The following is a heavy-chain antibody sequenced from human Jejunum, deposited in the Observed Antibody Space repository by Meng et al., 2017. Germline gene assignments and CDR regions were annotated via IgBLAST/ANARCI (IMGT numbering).Heavy chain of an antibody. CDR2: IYWDDDK. V-gene: IGHV2-5*02. J-gene: IGHJ4*02. D-gene: IGHD6-13*01. CDR1: GFSLSTSGVG. Sequence: SGPTLVKPTQTLTLTCTFSGFSLSTSGVGVGWIRQPPGKALDYLALIYWDDDKRYSPSLKSRLTIAKDTSKNQMVLTMTNMDPVNTATYFCAHRLDPSGHSWDVGYFDFWGQGTLVTVSS. CDR3: AHRLDPSGHSWDVGYFDF.